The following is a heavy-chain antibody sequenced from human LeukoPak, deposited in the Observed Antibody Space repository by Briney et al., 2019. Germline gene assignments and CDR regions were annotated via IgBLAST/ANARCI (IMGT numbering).Heavy chain of an antibody. D-gene: IGHD6-19*01. V-gene: IGHV1-18*01. CDR1: GYTFTIYG. Sequence: ASVTVSFKASGYTFTIYGISWVRQAPGQGLEWMGWISSYNCNTNYAQKLQGRVTMSTDTSTGTAYMELRSLRSDDTAVYYCARRVAVARRDAFDIWGQGTMVTVSS. J-gene: IGHJ3*02. CDR3: ARRVAVARRDAFDI. CDR2: ISSYNCNT.